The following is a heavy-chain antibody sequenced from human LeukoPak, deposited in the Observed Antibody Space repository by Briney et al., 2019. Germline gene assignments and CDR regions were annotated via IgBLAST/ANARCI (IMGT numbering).Heavy chain of an antibody. CDR1: GGSISSSSYY. CDR3: ARQKQWQSFDY. Sequence: SETLSLTCTVSGGSISSSSYYWGWIRRPPGKGLEWIGSIYYSGSTYYNPSLKSRVTISVDTSKNQFSLKLSSVTAADTAVYYCARQKQWQSFDYWGQGTLVTVSS. J-gene: IGHJ4*02. CDR2: IYYSGST. D-gene: IGHD6-19*01. V-gene: IGHV4-39*01.